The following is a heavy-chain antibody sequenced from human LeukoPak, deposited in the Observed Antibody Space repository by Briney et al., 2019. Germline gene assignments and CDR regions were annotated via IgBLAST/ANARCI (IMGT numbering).Heavy chain of an antibody. CDR2: IYYSGGT. D-gene: IGHD3-10*01. J-gene: IGHJ6*02. CDR1: GGSTSSSSYY. Sequence: SETLSLTCTVSGGSTSSSSYYWGWIRQPPGKGLEWIGSIYYSGGTYYNPSLKSRVTISVDTSKNQFSLKLSSVTAADTAVYYCAKDIYGSGSYYGNGLDVWGRGTTVTVSS. CDR3: AKDIYGSGSYYGNGLDV. V-gene: IGHV4-39*07.